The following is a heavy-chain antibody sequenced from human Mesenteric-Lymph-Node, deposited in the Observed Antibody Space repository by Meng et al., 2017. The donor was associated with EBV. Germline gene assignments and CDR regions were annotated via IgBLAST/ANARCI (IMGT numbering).Heavy chain of an antibody. D-gene: IGHD3-3*01. CDR2: ISQSGDT. CDR3: ARGTIFGIVVTYFDY. Sequence: QAQSHPVGARLLEPSETPALTCAASGGSCSGYHWSWIRQPPGKGLEYIGEISQSGDTNYNPSLKSRVTISVDTSRNQFSLKMRSVTAADTAVYYCARGTIFGIVVTYFDYWSQGNLVTVSS. V-gene: IGHV4-34*01. J-gene: IGHJ4*02. CDR1: GGSCSGYH.